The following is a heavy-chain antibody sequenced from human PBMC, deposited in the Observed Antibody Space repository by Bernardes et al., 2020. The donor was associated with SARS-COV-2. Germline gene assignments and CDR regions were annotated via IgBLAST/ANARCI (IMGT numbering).Heavy chain of an antibody. V-gene: IGHV3-21*01. CDR1: GFTFSSYS. CDR2: ISSSSSYI. D-gene: IGHD5-18*01. CDR3: ATNTAMVPDYYYYGMDV. J-gene: IGHJ6*02. Sequence: GGSLRLSCAASGFTFSSYSMNWVRQAPGKGLEWVSSISSSSSYIYYADSVKGRFTISRDNAKNSLYLQMNSLRAEDTAVYYCATNTAMVPDYYYYGMDVWGQGTTVTVSS.